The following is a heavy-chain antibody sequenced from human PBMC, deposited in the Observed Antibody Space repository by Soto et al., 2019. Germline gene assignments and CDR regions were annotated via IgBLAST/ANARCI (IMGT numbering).Heavy chain of an antibody. J-gene: IGHJ6*03. V-gene: IGHV3-11*01. CDR1: GFTFSDYY. D-gene: IGHD6-19*01. CDR3: ARGRVGIAVADYMDV. CDR2: ISSSGSTI. Sequence: GGALRLSCAASGFTFSDYYMSWIRQAPGKGLEWVSYISSSGSTIYYADSVKGRFTISRDNAKNSLYLQMNSLRAEDTAVYYCARGRVGIAVADYMDVWGKGTTVTVSS.